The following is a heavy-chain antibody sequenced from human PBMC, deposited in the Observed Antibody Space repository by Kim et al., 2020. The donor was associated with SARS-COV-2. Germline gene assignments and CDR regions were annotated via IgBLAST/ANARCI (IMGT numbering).Heavy chain of an antibody. D-gene: IGHD3-16*01. CDR1: GGSISSSSYY. Sequence: SETLSLTCTVSGGSISSSSYYWGWIRQPPGKGLEWIGSIYYSGSTYYNPSLQSRVTISVDTSKNQFSLKLSSVTAADTAVYYCARRRITFGGVIDYWGQGTLVTVSS. CDR2: IYYSGST. CDR3: ARRRITFGGVIDY. V-gene: IGHV4-39*01. J-gene: IGHJ4*02.